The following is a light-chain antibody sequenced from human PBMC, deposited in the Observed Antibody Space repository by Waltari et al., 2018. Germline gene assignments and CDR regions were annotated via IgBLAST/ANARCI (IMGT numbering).Light chain of an antibody. CDR3: ASYNPGSTLV. Sequence: QSALTPPASVSGSPRQSITMSCTGSTSDVGRYNYVSRYQQFPYRAPKLIIYDVTKRPSGVSKRCSGSKSANTASLTISGLQPEDEAEYDCASYNPGSTLVFGGGTKLTVL. V-gene: IGLV2-14*01. CDR2: DVT. J-gene: IGLJ3*02. CDR1: TSDVGRYNY.